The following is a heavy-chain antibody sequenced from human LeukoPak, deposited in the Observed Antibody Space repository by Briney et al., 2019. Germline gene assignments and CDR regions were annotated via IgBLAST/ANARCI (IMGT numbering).Heavy chain of an antibody. CDR3: AHRTAFDS. V-gene: IGHV3-23*01. J-gene: IGHJ4*02. D-gene: IGHD1-14*01. CDR1: GFTFRSHA. CDR2: ITSISNT. Sequence: GGSLRLSCAASGFTFRSHAMSWVRQALGKGLEWVSTITSISNTYYPDSVKGRFTISRDNSRDTLYLQMNTLRAEDTAIYYCAHRTAFDSWGQGALVTVSS.